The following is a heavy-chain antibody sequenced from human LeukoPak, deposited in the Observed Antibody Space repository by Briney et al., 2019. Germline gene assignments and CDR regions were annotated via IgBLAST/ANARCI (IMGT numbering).Heavy chain of an antibody. V-gene: IGHV4-59*01. Sequence: SETLSLTCTVSGDSLSDYYWSWLRHPPGQGLEWIGYIYYSGHIDYNPSLNSRVTMSVDTSKNQFALKLSSVAAADTAVYYCARGKVPSGMFDYWGQGTLVTVSS. CDR3: ARGKVPSGMFDY. D-gene: IGHD2-15*01. CDR2: IYYSGHI. CDR1: GDSLSDYY. J-gene: IGHJ4*02.